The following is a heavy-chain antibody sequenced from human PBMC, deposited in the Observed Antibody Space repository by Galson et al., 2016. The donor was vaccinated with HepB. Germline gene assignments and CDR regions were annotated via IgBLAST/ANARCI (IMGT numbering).Heavy chain of an antibody. D-gene: IGHD2-15*01. J-gene: IGHJ4*02. CDR2: IYYSGTT. V-gene: IGHV4-61*01. Sequence: SETLSLTCTVSGGSISSGNYYWSWVRQPPGKRLEWIGDIYYSGTTNYKPSLKSRVTISADTSKNQFSLRLSSVTAADTAVYYCARMDPALISGFDYWGQGTLVTVSS. CDR3: ARMDPALISGFDY. CDR1: GGSISSGNYY.